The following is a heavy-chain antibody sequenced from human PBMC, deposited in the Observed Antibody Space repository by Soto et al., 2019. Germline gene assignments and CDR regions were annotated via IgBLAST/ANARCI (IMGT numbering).Heavy chain of an antibody. CDR1: GYPVTAYY. V-gene: IGHV1-2*02. J-gene: IGHJ3*02. CDR2: INPATGAA. D-gene: IGHD3-3*01. CDR3: ARGGGVGVAGSAAFDM. Sequence: QLHLVQSGAVVKKPGASVTVSCSASGYPVTAYYMHWVRQAPGRGLEWMGGINPATGAAKYTQTFQGRVTITSDTSTSTVFMELSGLTSGDPAVFYCARGGGVGVAGSAAFDMWGQGTLVTVSS.